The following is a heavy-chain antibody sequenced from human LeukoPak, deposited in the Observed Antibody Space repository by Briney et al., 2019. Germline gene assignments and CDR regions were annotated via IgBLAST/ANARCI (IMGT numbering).Heavy chain of an antibody. CDR1: GYTFTSYG. CDR2: ISAYNGNT. D-gene: IGHD2-15*01. J-gene: IGHJ6*03. Sequence: GASVKVSCKASGYTFTSYGISWVRQAPGQGLEWMEWISAYNGNTNYAQKLQGRVTMTTDTSTSTAYMELRSLRSDDTAVYYCARDLLVVVVSYMDVWGKGTTVTVSS. V-gene: IGHV1-18*01. CDR3: ARDLLVVVVSYMDV.